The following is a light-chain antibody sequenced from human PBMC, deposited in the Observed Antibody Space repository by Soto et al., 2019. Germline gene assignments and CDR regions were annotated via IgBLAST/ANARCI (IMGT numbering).Light chain of an antibody. CDR2: GAS. V-gene: IGKV3-15*01. CDR1: QSIGNN. Sequence: EIVMTQSPATLSVSPGERATLSFRASQSIGNNLAWYQHKPGQAPSLLIYGASTRASGVPVRFSGSGSKTEFTLTISSLQAEDVAVYYCQQYNNWPPWTFGQGTKVDIK. CDR3: QQYNNWPPWT. J-gene: IGKJ1*01.